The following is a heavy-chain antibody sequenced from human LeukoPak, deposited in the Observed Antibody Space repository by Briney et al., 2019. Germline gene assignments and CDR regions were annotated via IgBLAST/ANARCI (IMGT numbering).Heavy chain of an antibody. D-gene: IGHD3-22*01. V-gene: IGHV1-18*01. CDR2: VSGYNGNT. CDR3: GNYDSRGKFDY. CDR1: GYTFTSYG. J-gene: IGHJ4*02. Sequence: ASVEVPCKASGYTFTSYGISWVRQAPGQGLEWMGWVSGYNGNTKYAQKFQGRVTMTTDTSTSTAYMELRSLRSDDTAVYFCGNYDSRGKFDYWGQGTLVTVSS.